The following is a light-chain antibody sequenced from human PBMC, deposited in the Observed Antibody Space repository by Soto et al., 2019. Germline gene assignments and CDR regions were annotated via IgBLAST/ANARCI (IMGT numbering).Light chain of an antibody. Sequence: QSALTQPASVSGSPGQSITISCTGTSSDVGGYNYVSWYQQHPGKAPKLMIYDVSTRPSGVSNRFSGSKSGNTASLTISGLQAEDEADYYCSSYKSSSTIEVFGTGTKLTV. V-gene: IGLV2-14*01. J-gene: IGLJ1*01. CDR1: SSDVGGYNY. CDR2: DVS. CDR3: SSYKSSSTIEV.